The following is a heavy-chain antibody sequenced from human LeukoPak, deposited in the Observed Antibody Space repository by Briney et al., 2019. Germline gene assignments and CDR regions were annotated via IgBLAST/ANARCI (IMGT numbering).Heavy chain of an antibody. CDR2: MYYNGNT. CDR3: ARRDIMIARGDFDY. J-gene: IGHJ4*02. Sequence: SETLSLTCTVSGGSISGYYWTWIRQPPGKGLEWIGYMYYNGNTNYNPSLKSRVTISVDTSKNQFSLKLSSVTAADTAVYYCARRDIMIARGDFDYWGQGTLVTVSS. V-gene: IGHV4-59*12. CDR1: GGSISGYY. D-gene: IGHD3-16*01.